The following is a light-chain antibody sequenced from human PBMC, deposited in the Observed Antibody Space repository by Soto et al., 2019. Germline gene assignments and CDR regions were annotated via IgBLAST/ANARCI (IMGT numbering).Light chain of an antibody. CDR3: QQRSKWPPYT. J-gene: IGKJ2*01. V-gene: IGKV3-15*01. CDR1: QSVSGN. Sequence: EIVMTQSPATLSVSPGERATLSCRASQSVSGNLAWYQQKPGQAPRLLIYGASTRATGIPARFSGSGSGTEFTITISSREPEDSAVYYCQQRSKWPPYTFGQGTKVEIK. CDR2: GAS.